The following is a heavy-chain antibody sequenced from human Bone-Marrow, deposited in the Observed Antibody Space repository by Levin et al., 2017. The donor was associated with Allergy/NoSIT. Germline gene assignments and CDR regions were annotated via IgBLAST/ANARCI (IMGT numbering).Heavy chain of an antibody. Sequence: LSLTCAASGFTVSSNYMSWVRQAPGKGLEWVSVIYSGGSTYYADSVKGRFTISRDNSKNTLYLQMNSLRAEDTAVYYCARDIYDFWSGYNYGMDVWGQGTTVTVSS. D-gene: IGHD3-3*01. V-gene: IGHV3-53*01. J-gene: IGHJ6*02. CDR3: ARDIYDFWSGYNYGMDV. CDR1: GFTVSSNY. CDR2: IYSGGST.